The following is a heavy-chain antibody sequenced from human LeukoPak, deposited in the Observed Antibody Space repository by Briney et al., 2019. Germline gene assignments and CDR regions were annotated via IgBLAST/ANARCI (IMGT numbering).Heavy chain of an antibody. V-gene: IGHV3-73*01. CDR2: IRSKANSYAT. J-gene: IGHJ4*02. CDR3: ARRYFDY. CDR1: GFTFSGSA. Sequence: GGSLRLSCAASGFTFSGSAMHWVRQASGKGLEWVGRIRSKANSYATAYAASVKGRFTISRDNAKNSLYLQMNSLRAEDTAVYYCARRYFDYWGQGTLVTVSS.